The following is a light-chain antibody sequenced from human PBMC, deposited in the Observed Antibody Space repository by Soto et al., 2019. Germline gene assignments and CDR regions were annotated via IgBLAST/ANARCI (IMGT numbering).Light chain of an antibody. V-gene: IGKV3-20*01. Sequence: EIGLTQSPGTLSLSPGERATLSCRASQSLNSFYLAWYQQKPGQAPRLLIYGSSNRATSIPDRFSGSGSGTDFTLTISRLDHEDFAVYYCQQYDISPRTFGQGTKVEVK. CDR1: QSLNSFY. CDR2: GSS. J-gene: IGKJ1*01. CDR3: QQYDISPRT.